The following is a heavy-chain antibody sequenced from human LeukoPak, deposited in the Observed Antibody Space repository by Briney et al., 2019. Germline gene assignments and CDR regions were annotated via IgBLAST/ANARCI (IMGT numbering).Heavy chain of an antibody. Sequence: SVKVSCKASGGTFNSYAISWVRQAPGQGLEWMGRIIPILGIANYAQKFQGRVTITADKSTSTAYMELSSLRSEDTAVYYCARDLFYCSSTSCYRRDWFDPWGQGTLVTVSS. D-gene: IGHD2-2*01. V-gene: IGHV1-69*04. CDR3: ARDLFYCSSTSCYRRDWFDP. J-gene: IGHJ5*02. CDR2: IIPILGIA. CDR1: GGTFNSYA.